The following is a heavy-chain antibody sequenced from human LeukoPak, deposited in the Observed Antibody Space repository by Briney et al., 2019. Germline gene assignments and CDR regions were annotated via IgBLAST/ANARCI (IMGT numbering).Heavy chain of an antibody. D-gene: IGHD3-10*01. V-gene: IGHV4-39*01. CDR2: IDCSRTT. CDR3: IRGVIGRDWLDP. J-gene: IGHJ5*02. Sequence: SETLSLTCTVSSGSISSRGFYWGWVRQPPGKGLEWIGSIDCSRTTYYNPSLKSRVTTSADTSKQQFSLRLSSVASADTAVYYCIRGVIGRDWLDPWGQGLLVTVSS. CDR1: SGSISSRGFY.